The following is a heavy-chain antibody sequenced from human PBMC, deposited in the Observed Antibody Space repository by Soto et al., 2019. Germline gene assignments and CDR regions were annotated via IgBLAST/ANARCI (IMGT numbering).Heavy chain of an antibody. D-gene: IGHD3-10*01. V-gene: IGHV1-8*01. J-gene: IGHJ6*02. CDR2: MNPNSGNT. CDR1: GYTFTSYD. CDR3: AREGGSGSYSSYYYYGMDV. Sequence: ASVKVSCKASGYTFTSYDINWVRQATGQGLEWMGWMNPNSGNTGYAQKFQGRVTMTRNTSISTVYMELSSLRSEDTAVYYCAREGGSGSYSSYYYYGMDVWGQGTTVTVSS.